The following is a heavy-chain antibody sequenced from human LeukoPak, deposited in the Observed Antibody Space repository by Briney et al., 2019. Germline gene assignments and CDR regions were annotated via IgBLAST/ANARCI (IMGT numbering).Heavy chain of an antibody. Sequence: SETLSLTCTVSGGSISSYYWSWIRQPAGKGLEWIGRIYTSGSTNYNPSPKSRVTMSVDTSKNQFSLKPSSVTAADTAVYYCARGAVADNWFDPWGQGTLVTVSS. CDR1: GGSISSYY. V-gene: IGHV4-4*07. CDR2: IYTSGST. D-gene: IGHD6-19*01. CDR3: ARGAVADNWFDP. J-gene: IGHJ5*02.